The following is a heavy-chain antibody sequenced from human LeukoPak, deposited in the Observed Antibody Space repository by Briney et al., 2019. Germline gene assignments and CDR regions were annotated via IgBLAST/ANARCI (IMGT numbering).Heavy chain of an antibody. J-gene: IGHJ6*04. D-gene: IGHD3-10*02. CDR2: ISSSGSTI. CDR1: GFTFSSYE. Sequence: GGSLRLSRAASGFTFSSYEMNWVRQAPGKGLEWVSYISSSGSTIYYADSVKGRFTISRDNSKNTLYLQMNSLRAEDTAVYYCAELGITMIGGVWGKGTTVTISS. CDR3: AELGITMIGGV. V-gene: IGHV3-48*03.